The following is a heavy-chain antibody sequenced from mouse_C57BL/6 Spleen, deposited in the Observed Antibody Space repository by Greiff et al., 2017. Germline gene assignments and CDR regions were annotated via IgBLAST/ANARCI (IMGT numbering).Heavy chain of an antibody. J-gene: IGHJ2*01. Sequence: QVQLQQPGAELVKPGASVKMSCKASGYTFTSSWITWVKQRPGQGLEWIGDIYPGSGSTNYNEKFKSKATLTVDTSSSTAYMQLSSLTSEDSAVYYCARVGTAQAHFDYWGQGTTLTVSS. CDR3: ARVGTAQAHFDY. D-gene: IGHD3-2*02. CDR2: IYPGSGST. V-gene: IGHV1-55*01. CDR1: GYTFTSSW.